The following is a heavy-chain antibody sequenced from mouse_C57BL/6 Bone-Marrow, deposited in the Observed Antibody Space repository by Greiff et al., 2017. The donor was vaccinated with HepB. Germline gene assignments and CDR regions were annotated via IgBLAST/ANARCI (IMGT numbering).Heavy chain of an antibody. CDR3: ARRWVTDY. V-gene: IGHV5-6*02. CDR2: ISSGGSYT. CDR1: GFTFSSYG. J-gene: IGHJ2*01. D-gene: IGHD2-2*01. Sequence: EVMLVESGGDLVKPGGSLKLSCAASGFTFSSYGMSWVRQTPDKRLEWVATISSGGSYTYYPDSVKGRFTISRDNAKNTLYLQMSSLKSEDTAMYYCARRWVTDYWGQGTTLTVSS.